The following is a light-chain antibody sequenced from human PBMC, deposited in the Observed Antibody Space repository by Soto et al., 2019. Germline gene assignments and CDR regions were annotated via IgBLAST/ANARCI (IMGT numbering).Light chain of an antibody. Sequence: QMTQSPSSPSASVGDRVTITCRASQGICNYLAWYQQKPGKVPKPLIYAASPLQSGVPSRFGGSGSGTDFTLTISSLQPEDGATYYCQKYNSAPLTFGPGTKVDIK. CDR2: AAS. CDR1: QGICNY. CDR3: QKYNSAPLT. V-gene: IGKV1-27*01. J-gene: IGKJ3*01.